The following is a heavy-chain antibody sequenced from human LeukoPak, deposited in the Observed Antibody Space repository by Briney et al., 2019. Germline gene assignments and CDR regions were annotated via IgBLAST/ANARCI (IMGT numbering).Heavy chain of an antibody. J-gene: IGHJ4*02. CDR3: AKDYDFWSGYAKYYFDY. Sequence: GGSLKLSCEASGFTFSSYGMHWVRQAPGKGLEWVAFIRSDGSNKYYAHSVKGRITISRDNSKNTLYLQMNSLRAEDTAVYYCAKDYDFWSGYAKYYFDYWGQGTLVTVSS. D-gene: IGHD3-3*01. CDR1: GFTFSSYG. CDR2: IRSDGSNK. V-gene: IGHV3-30*02.